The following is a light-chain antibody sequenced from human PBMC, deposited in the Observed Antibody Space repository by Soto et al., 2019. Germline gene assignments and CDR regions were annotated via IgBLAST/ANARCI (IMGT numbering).Light chain of an antibody. J-gene: IGLJ3*02. CDR2: EGS. Sequence: QSVLTQPASVSASPGQSITISCTGTSSDVGSYNLVSWYQQHPGKAPKLLIYEGSERPSGVSYRFSGSKSGNTASLTVSGLQAEDEADYFCCSYAGSSTLVFGGGTKLTVL. V-gene: IGLV2-23*01. CDR3: CSYAGSSTLV. CDR1: SSDVGSYNL.